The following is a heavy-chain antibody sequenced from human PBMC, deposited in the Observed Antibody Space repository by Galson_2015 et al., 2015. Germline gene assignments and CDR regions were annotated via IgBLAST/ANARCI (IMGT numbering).Heavy chain of an antibody. D-gene: IGHD2-15*01. V-gene: IGHV5-10-1*01. J-gene: IGHJ4*02. CDR2: IDPSDSYT. CDR1: GYTFITYW. CDR3: ARQGLFSSGGSCYDGYSDY. Sequence: QSGAEVKKPGESLRISCKGSGYTFITYWIIWVRQMPGKGLEWMGRIDPSDSYTNYSPSFQGHVTISADKSTSTAYLQWSSLEASDTAMYYCARQGLFSSGGSCYDGYSDYWGQGTLVTVSS.